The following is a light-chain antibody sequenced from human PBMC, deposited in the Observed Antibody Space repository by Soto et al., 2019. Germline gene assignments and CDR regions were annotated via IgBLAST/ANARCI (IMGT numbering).Light chain of an antibody. CDR3: LLYYGGAQV. CDR1: TGAVTSGYY. J-gene: IGLJ2*01. CDR2: SIG. Sequence: QTVVTQEPSLTVSPGGTVTLTCASSTGAVTSGYYPSWFQQKPGQAPRSLIYSIGNKHSWTPARFSGSLLGGKAALTLSGVQPEDEAEYYCLLYYGGAQVFGGGTKLTVL. V-gene: IGLV7-43*01.